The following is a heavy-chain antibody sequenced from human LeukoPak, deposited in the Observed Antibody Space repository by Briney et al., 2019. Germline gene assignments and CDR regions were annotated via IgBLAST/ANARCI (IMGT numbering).Heavy chain of an antibody. CDR1: GFTFSSYA. J-gene: IGHJ4*02. CDR2: ISYDGSNK. D-gene: IGHD6-19*01. CDR3: ARDRDWYSFDS. V-gene: IGHV3-30*04. Sequence: GGSLRLSCAAPGFTFSSYAMHWVRQAPGKGLEWVTVISYDGSNKSYADSVKGRFTISRDNSKNTLYLQMNSLRAEDTAVYYCARDRDWYSFDSWGQGTLVTVSS.